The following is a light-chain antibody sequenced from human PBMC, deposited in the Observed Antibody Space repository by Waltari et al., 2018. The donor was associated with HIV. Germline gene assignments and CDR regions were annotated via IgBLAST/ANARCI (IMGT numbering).Light chain of an antibody. Sequence: QSALTQPRSVSGSPGQSVTISCTGTSSDVGGYNYVSWYQQHPGKAPKLMIWDVTKRPSRVPDRFSGSRSGNMASLTISGLQADDEADYYCCSYAGTFTWVFGGGTRLTVL. CDR2: DVT. CDR1: SSDVGGYNY. J-gene: IGLJ3*02. CDR3: CSYAGTFTWV. V-gene: IGLV2-11*01.